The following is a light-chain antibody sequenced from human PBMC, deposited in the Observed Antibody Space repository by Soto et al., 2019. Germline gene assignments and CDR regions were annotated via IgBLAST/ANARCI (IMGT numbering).Light chain of an antibody. CDR3: QQYNNWLTWT. CDR1: QSVSSN. Sequence: EIVMTQSPATLSVSPGERATLSCRASQSVSSNLAWYQQKPGQAPRLLIYGASTRATVIPARFSGSGSGTEFTLTISSLQSEDFAVYYCQQYNNWLTWTFGQGTKVEIK. V-gene: IGKV3-15*01. J-gene: IGKJ1*01. CDR2: GAS.